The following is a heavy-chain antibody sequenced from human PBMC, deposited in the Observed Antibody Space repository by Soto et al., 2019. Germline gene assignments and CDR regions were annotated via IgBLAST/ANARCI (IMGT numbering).Heavy chain of an antibody. CDR2: ISYDGNVK. V-gene: IGHV3-30*18. J-gene: IGHJ6*02. CDR1: GFSFSNHG. D-gene: IGHD3-10*01. Sequence: ESVGGVVQPGRSLRISCAASGFSFSNHGMQWVRQAPGKGLEWVAVISYDGNVKYYTDSVKGRFTISRDNSQSTLFLQMDSLRPEDAAVYYCAKDLKVSGGFHGSLNYYYGMDVWGQGTTVTVSS. CDR3: AKDLKVSGGFHGSLNYYYGMDV.